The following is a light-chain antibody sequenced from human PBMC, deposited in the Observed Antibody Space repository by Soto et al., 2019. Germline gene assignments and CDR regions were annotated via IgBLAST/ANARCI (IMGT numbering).Light chain of an antibody. CDR3: QHYVTSSIT. CDR1: QSVSSTS. V-gene: IGKV3-20*01. J-gene: IGKJ5*01. CDR2: GAS. Sequence: EVVLPQSPGTLSLSPGERVTILCLASQSVSSTSLAWYQQKPGQTPRLLIYGASSRATGTPDRISGGGSGTHFTLTISRLEPEDFAVYYCQHYVTSSITFGQGTRLEI.